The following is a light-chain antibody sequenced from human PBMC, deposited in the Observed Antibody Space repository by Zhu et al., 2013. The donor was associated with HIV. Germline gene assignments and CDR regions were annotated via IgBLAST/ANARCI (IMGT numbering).Light chain of an antibody. CDR1: QGISNY. CDR2: AAS. J-gene: IGKJ4*01. V-gene: IGKV1-9*01. CDR3: QEHHTYVT. Sequence: DIQLTQSPSFLSASVGDRVTITCWASQGISNYLAWYQQKPGKAPKLLIYAASTLQSGVPSRFSGSGSGTEFTLTISSLQPEDFATYYCQEHHTYVTFGGGTKVDDQT.